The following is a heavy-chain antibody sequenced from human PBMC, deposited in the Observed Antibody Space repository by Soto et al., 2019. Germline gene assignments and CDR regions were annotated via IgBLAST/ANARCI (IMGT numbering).Heavy chain of an antibody. CDR3: ARDSPPPYYYDSSGPSASWVAFDI. V-gene: IGHV4-59*01. CDR1: GGSISGYY. D-gene: IGHD3-22*01. J-gene: IGHJ3*02. Sequence: SETLSLTCTVSGGSISGYYWSWIRQPPGKRLEWIGYIYYTGSTNYNPSLRSRVTISIDTSKNQFSLKLSSVAAADTAVYYCARDSPPPYYYDSSGPSASWVAFDIWGQGTMVTVSS. CDR2: IYYTGST.